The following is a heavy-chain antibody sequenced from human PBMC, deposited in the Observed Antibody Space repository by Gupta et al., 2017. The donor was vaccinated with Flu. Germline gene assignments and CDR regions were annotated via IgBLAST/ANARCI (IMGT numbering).Heavy chain of an antibody. D-gene: IGHD2-21*02. V-gene: IGHV3-33*01. CDR2: IWYDGSNK. J-gene: IGHJ4*02. CDR3: ATDTRHYGGDLFDY. Sequence: QVQLVESGGGVVQPGRSLRLSCAASGFTFSSYGMHWVRQAPGKGLEWVAVIWYDGSNKYYADSVKGRFTISRDNSKNTLYLQMNSLRAEDTAVYYCATDTRHYGGDLFDYWGQGTLVTVSS. CDR1: GFTFSSYG.